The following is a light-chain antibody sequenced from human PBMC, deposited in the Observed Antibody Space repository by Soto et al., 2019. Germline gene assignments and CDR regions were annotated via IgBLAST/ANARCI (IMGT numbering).Light chain of an antibody. V-gene: IGKV3-15*01. Sequence: EILMTQSPATLSGSPGEGATLSCRASQSVSSDLAWYHQKPGQAPRLLIYGASTRATGIPARFSGSGSGTEFTLTINSLQPEDFAVYYCQQYNNWTRTFGQGTKVDIK. CDR2: GAS. CDR3: QQYNNWTRT. J-gene: IGKJ1*01. CDR1: QSVSSD.